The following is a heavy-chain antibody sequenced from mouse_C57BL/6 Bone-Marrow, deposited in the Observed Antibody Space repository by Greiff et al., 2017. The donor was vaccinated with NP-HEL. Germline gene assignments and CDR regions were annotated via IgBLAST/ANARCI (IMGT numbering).Heavy chain of an antibody. CDR2: ISGGGGNT. V-gene: IGHV5-9*01. CDR3: AKLLRYWYFDV. D-gene: IGHD1-1*01. J-gene: IGHJ1*03. Sequence: EVNVVESGGGLVKPGGSLKLSCAASGFTFSSYTMSWVRQTPEKRLEWVATISGGGGNTYYPDSVKGRFTISRDNAKNTLYLQMSSLRSEDTALYYCAKLLRYWYFDVWGTGTTVTVSS. CDR1: GFTFSSYT.